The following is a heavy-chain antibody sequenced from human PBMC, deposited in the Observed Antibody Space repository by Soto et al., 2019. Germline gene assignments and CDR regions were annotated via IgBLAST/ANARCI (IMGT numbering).Heavy chain of an antibody. D-gene: IGHD3-10*01. CDR1: GGSLSSVGYS. Sequence: QLQLQESGSGLVKPSQTLSLTCAVSGGSLSSVGYSWSCIRQPPGKGLEWIGYLYHCGSTYYNPSLKSRVTISVDRSKNQFSLKLSSVTAADTAVYYCARGAYGSGREDYYGMDVWGQGTTVTVSS. CDR3: ARGAYGSGREDYYGMDV. CDR2: LYHCGST. J-gene: IGHJ6*02. V-gene: IGHV4-30-2*01.